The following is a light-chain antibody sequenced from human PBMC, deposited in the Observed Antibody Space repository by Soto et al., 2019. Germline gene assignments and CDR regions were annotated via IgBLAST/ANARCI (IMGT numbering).Light chain of an antibody. CDR2: GAS. CDR3: QQYGRSPFT. V-gene: IGKV3-20*01. Sequence: EIVLTQSPGTLSLSPGERATISCRASQSVSSNNLAWYQQRPGQAPRVVIYGASTRATGIPERFSGSGSGTDFTLTISRLEPEDFAVYYCQQYGRSPFTFGPGTKVDLK. J-gene: IGKJ3*01. CDR1: QSVSSNN.